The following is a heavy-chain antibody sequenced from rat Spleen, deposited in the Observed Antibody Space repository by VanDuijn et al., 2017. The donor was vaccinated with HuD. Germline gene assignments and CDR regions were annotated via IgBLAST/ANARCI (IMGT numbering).Heavy chain of an antibody. CDR2: ITNFAGRT. D-gene: IGHD1-11*01. Sequence: EVQLVESGGGLVQPGRSLKLSCVASGFTFNNYWMTWIRQSPGKGLEWVASITNFAGRTHYPDSVKGRFTISRDIAKSTLFLQMDSLRSEDTATYYCARREYGGFFGYFDYWGQGVMVTVSS. J-gene: IGHJ2*01. V-gene: IGHV5-31*01. CDR3: ARREYGGFFGYFDY. CDR1: GFTFNNYW.